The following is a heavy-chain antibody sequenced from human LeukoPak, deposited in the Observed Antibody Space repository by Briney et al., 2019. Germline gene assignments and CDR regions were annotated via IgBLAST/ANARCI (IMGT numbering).Heavy chain of an antibody. CDR1: GYTFTGYY. J-gene: IGHJ6*02. Sequence: ASVKVPCKASGYTFTGYYMHWVRQAPGQGLEWMGWINPNSGGTNYAQKFQGRVTMTRDTSISTAYMELSRLRSDDTAVYYCARVLYDFWSGYSFKGMDVWGQGTTVTVSS. CDR2: INPNSGGT. D-gene: IGHD3-3*01. CDR3: ARVLYDFWSGYSFKGMDV. V-gene: IGHV1-2*02.